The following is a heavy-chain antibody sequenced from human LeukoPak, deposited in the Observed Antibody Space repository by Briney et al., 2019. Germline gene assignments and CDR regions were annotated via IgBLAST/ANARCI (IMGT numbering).Heavy chain of an antibody. Sequence: SETLSLTCTVSGGSISSYYWSWIRQPPGKGLEWIGYIYYSGSTNYNPSLKSRVTTSVDTSKNQFSLKLSSVTAADTAVYYCARDRGSSGFHYYYGMDVWGQGTTVTVSS. CDR3: ARDRGSSGFHYYYGMDV. D-gene: IGHD6-19*01. J-gene: IGHJ6*02. V-gene: IGHV4-59*01. CDR1: GGSISSYY. CDR2: IYYSGST.